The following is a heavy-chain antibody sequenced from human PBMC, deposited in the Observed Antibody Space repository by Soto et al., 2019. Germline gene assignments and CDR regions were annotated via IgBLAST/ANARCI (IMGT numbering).Heavy chain of an antibody. V-gene: IGHV4-34*01. CDR3: APGRNYDYVWGSSRTMDV. CDR1: AGSFSGYY. CDR2: INHRGST. J-gene: IGHJ6*02. Sequence: PSEILSLACAVYAGSFSGYYWTMLRQPPGKGRECIGEINHRGSTNYNPSHKSRVTISLDKSNNQFSLNLSSVPAADTAVYYSAPGRNYDYVWGSSRTMDVWGQGTTVTVS. D-gene: IGHD3-16*02.